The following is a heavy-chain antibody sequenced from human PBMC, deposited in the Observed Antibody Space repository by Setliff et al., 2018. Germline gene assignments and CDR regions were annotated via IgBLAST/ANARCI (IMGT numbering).Heavy chain of an antibody. D-gene: IGHD3-3*01. CDR1: GGSISSYY. J-gene: IGHJ4*02. CDR2: IYTSGST. V-gene: IGHV4-4*08. Sequence: ETLSPTCTVSGGSISSYYWSWIRQPPWKGLEWIGYIYTSGSTYYNPSLKSRVTISVDTSNNHFPLKLSSVTAADTAVYYCARHFRSSKVQFLEYLTDYYFDSWGQGTLVTVSS. CDR3: ARHFRSSKVQFLEYLTDYYFDS.